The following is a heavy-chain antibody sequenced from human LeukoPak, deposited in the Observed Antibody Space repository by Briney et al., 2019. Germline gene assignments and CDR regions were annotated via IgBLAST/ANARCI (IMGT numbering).Heavy chain of an antibody. Sequence: PGGSLRLSCAASGFIFSELAINWVRQTPGKGLEWVAGISGSGKTTFYADSVKGRFTISRDNSKNTVSLQMNSLRAQDTAVYFCAKQSNNFWDDYTVPPGFGMDVWGQGTTVTVSS. D-gene: IGHD3-3*01. J-gene: IGHJ6*02. V-gene: IGHV3-23*01. CDR2: ISGSGKTT. CDR3: AKQSNNFWDDYTVPPGFGMDV. CDR1: GFIFSELA.